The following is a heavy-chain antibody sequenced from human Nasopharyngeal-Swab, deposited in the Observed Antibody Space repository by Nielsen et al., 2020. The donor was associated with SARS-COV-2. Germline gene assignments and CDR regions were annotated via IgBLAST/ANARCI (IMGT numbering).Heavy chain of an antibody. Sequence: GGSLRLSCAASGFSFSDYYMSWVRQAPGKGLEWISTISGSRSYTNYADSVKGRFTISRDNAQKSLYLQMHSLRADDTAVYYCARDRYVLSSTSWTGMDIWGQGTTVTVSS. J-gene: IGHJ6*02. CDR3: ARDRYVLSSTSWTGMDI. CDR1: GFSFSDYY. CDR2: ISGSRSYT. V-gene: IGHV3-11*05. D-gene: IGHD2/OR15-2a*01.